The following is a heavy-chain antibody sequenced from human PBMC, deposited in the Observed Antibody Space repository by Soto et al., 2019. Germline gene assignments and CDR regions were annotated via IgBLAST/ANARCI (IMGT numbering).Heavy chain of an antibody. CDR1: GFTFSSYA. J-gene: IGHJ5*02. Sequence: EVQLSESGGGLVQPGGSLRLSCAASGFTFSSYAMSWVRQAPGKGLEWVSGISGSGSSTYYADSMKGRFTISRDNSKKTLYLQMNSLRAEDTAIYYCAKDPKSTIRFNWFDPWGQGTLVTVSS. D-gene: IGHD2-8*01. CDR3: AKDPKSTIRFNWFDP. V-gene: IGHV3-23*01. CDR2: ISGSGSST.